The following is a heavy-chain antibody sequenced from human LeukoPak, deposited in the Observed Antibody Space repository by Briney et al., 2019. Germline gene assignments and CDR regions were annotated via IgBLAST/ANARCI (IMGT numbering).Heavy chain of an antibody. Sequence: GGSLRLSCAASGFTFSSYEMNWVRQAPGKGLEWVSYISSSGSTIYYADSVKGRFTISRDNAKNSLYLQMNSLRAEDTAVYYCARDSVWYDSSNGMDVWGQGTTVIVSS. CDR1: GFTFSSYE. V-gene: IGHV3-48*03. D-gene: IGHD3-22*01. J-gene: IGHJ6*02. CDR2: ISSSGSTI. CDR3: ARDSVWYDSSNGMDV.